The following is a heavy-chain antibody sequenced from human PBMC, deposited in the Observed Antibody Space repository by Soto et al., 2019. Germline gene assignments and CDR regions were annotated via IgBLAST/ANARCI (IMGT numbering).Heavy chain of an antibody. J-gene: IGHJ4*02. V-gene: IGHV4-38-2*02. CDR2: ISHSGTT. Sequence: SETLSLTCAVSGYSIRSGYHWVWNRQAPGRGLEWIATISHSGTTYYSPSLKSRVTISLDTSKNLFSLQMSSVTAADTAVYYCARDQGFGGDDYWGQGTLVTVSS. CDR1: GYSIRSGYH. D-gene: IGHD3-10*01. CDR3: ARDQGFGGDDY.